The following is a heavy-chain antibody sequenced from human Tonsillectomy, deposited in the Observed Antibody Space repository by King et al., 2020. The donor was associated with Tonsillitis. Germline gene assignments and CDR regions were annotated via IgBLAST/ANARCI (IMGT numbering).Heavy chain of an antibody. J-gene: IGHJ4*02. CDR2: ISYDGSNK. V-gene: IGHV3-30*18. D-gene: IGHD6-6*01. CDR3: AKGGYSSSL. CDR1: GFTFSSYG. Sequence: VQLVESGGGVVQPGRSLRPSCAASGFTFSSYGMHWVRQAPGKGLEWVAVISYDGSNKYYADSVKGRFTISRDNSKNTLYLQMNSLRAEDTAVYYCAKGGYSSSLWGQGTLVTVSS.